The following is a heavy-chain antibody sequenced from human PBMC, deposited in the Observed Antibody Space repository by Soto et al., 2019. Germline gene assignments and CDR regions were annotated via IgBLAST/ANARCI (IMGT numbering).Heavy chain of an antibody. J-gene: IGHJ4*02. D-gene: IGHD1-26*01. CDR2: IWYDGSNK. Sequence: QVQLVESGGGVVQPGRSLRLSCAASGFTFSSYGMHWVRQAPGKGLEWVAVIWYDGSNKYYADSVKGRFTISRDNSKNTLYLQMNSLRAEDTAVYYCARGRPGGSYGVDYWGQGTLVTVSS. CDR1: GFTFSSYG. V-gene: IGHV3-33*01. CDR3: ARGRPGGSYGVDY.